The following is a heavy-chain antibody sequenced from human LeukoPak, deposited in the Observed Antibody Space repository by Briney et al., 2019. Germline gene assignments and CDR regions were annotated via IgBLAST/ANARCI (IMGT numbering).Heavy chain of an antibody. CDR1: GGSISSYY. CDR2: IYYSGST. D-gene: IGHD6-13*01. J-gene: IGHJ3*02. CDR3: ARGIYSSDAFDI. Sequence: SETLSLTCTVSGGSISSYYWNWIRQPPGKGLEWIGYIYYSGSTNYNPSLKSRVTMSIGTSKNQFSLKLSSVTAADTAVYYCARGIYSSDAFDIGGQGTMVTVSS. V-gene: IGHV4-59*01.